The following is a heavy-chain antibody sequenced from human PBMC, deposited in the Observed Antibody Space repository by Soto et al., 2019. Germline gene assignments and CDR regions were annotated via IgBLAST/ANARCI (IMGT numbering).Heavy chain of an antibody. J-gene: IGHJ4*02. CDR3: ARGRKAVAGTYFDY. CDR2: INHSGST. Sequence: SETLSLTCAVYGGSFSGYYWSWIRQPPGKGLEWIGEINHSGSTNYNPSLKSRVTISVDTSKNQFSLKLSSVTAADTAVYYCARGRKAVAGTYFDYWGQGTLVTVSS. CDR1: GGSFSGYY. D-gene: IGHD6-19*01. V-gene: IGHV4-34*01.